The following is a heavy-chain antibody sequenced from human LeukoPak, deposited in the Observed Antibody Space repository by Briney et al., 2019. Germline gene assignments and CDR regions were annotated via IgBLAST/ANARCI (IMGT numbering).Heavy chain of an antibody. CDR1: GFTFSSYA. J-gene: IGHJ5*02. D-gene: IGHD6-13*01. CDR3: AKEPYSSSWRNWFDP. Sequence: GGSMRLACAASGFTFSSYAMYWVRQAPGKGLEWVAVMSFDGSNKYYADSVKGRFTISRDNSKNTLYLQMNSLRAEDTAVYYCAKEPYSSSWRNWFDPWGQGTLVTVSS. CDR2: MSFDGSNK. V-gene: IGHV3-30*04.